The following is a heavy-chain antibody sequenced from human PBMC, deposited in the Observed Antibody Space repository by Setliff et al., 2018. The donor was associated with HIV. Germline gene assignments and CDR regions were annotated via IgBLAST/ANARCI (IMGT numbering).Heavy chain of an antibody. CDR3: ARVSSSHYFLGAFDS. Sequence: ASETLSLTCVVYGGSFTNYYWSWIRQPPGKGLECIGEINHSGSTNYNPSLKSRVSISIDTSKNQFTLNLRSATATDTAFYYCARVSSSHYFLGAFDSWGQGTLVTVSS. CDR1: GGSFTNYY. V-gene: IGHV4-34*01. D-gene: IGHD6-13*01. CDR2: INHSGST. J-gene: IGHJ4*02.